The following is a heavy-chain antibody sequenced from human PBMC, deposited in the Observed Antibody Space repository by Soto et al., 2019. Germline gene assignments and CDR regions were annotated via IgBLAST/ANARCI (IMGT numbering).Heavy chain of an antibody. Sequence: QVQLVHSGAAVQKPGASVKVSCTSSGGSYSRYAINWVRQAPGKGLEWMGGIIPLFGTKTYAHRFQGRVTITADESTSTSYLELRSLRSEDTALDYCARGTGDYWGQGTLVTGSS. J-gene: IGHJ4*02. D-gene: IGHD2-2*01. V-gene: IGHV1-69*01. CDR2: IIPLFGTK. CDR1: GGSYSRYA. CDR3: ARGTGDY.